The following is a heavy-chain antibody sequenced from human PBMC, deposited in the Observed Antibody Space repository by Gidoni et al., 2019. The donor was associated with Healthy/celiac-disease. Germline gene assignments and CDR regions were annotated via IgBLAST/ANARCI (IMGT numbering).Heavy chain of an antibody. D-gene: IGHD5-12*01. J-gene: IGHJ4*02. CDR1: GFTSSNAW. V-gene: IGHV3-15*01. CDR2: SKSKADDGTT. CDR3: TTDRIVIVATIESSDY. Sequence: EVQLVESGGGLVKPGGSLRLSCAASGFTSSNAWMSWVRQAPGKVLEWVGRSKSKADDGTTDYAAPVKGRFTISRDDSKNTLYLQMNSLKTEDTAVYYCTTDRIVIVATIESSDYWGQGTLVTVSS.